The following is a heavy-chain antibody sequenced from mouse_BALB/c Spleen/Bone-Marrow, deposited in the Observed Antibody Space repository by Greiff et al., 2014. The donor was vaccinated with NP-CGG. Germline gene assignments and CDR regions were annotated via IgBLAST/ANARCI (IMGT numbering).Heavy chain of an antibody. V-gene: IGHV1S22*01. Sequence: LQQSGSELVRPGASVKLSCKASGYTFTSYWMHWVKQRPGQGLEWIGNIYPGSGSTNYDEKFKSKATLTVDTSSSTAYMQLSSLTSEDSAVYYCTRDYDWVPDYWGQGTTFTVSS. CDR1: GYTFTSYW. CDR2: IYPGSGST. J-gene: IGHJ2*01. D-gene: IGHD1-1*01. CDR3: TRDYDWVPDY.